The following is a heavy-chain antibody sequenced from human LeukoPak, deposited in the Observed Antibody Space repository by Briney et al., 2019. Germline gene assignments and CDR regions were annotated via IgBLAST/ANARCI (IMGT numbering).Heavy chain of an antibody. CDR3: TTDPGYCSGGSCYVNY. CDR1: GFTFSNAW. V-gene: IGHV3-15*01. J-gene: IGHJ4*02. D-gene: IGHD2-15*01. Sequence: PGGSLRLSCAASGFTFSNAWMSWVRQAPGKGLEWVGRIKSKTDGGTTDYAAPVKGRFTISRDDSKNTLYLQMSSLKTEDTAVYYCTTDPGYCSGGSCYVNYWGQGTLVTVSS. CDR2: IKSKTDGGTT.